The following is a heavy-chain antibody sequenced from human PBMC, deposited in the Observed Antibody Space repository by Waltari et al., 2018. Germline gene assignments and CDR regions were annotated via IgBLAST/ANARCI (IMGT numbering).Heavy chain of an antibody. J-gene: IGHJ4*02. V-gene: IGHV3-7*01. CDR2: IKQDRSYI. CDR3: ARDFENGGGNC. CDR1: GFIFDDYA. D-gene: IGHD2-8*01. Sequence: EVQLVESGGGLVQPGRSLRLSCAASGFIFDDYAMHWVRQALGTGMEWVANIKQDRSYIYYADSVKDRLTITRDNAKDSLYLQMDSLGAEDTAVYYCARDFENGGGNCGGRGTLVAVSS.